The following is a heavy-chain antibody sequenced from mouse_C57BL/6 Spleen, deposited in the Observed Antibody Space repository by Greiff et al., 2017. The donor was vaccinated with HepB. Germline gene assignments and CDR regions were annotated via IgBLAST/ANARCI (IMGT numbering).Heavy chain of an antibody. D-gene: IGHD1-1*01. V-gene: IGHV2-2*01. CDR1: GFSLTSYG. Sequence: VQLQQSGPGLVQPSQSLSITCTVSGFSLTSYGVHWVRQSPGKGLEWLGVIWSGGSTDYNAAFISRLSISKDNSKSQVFFKMNRLQADDTAIYYCATHYYGSSYYAMDYWGQGTSVTVSS. J-gene: IGHJ4*01. CDR2: IWSGGST. CDR3: ATHYYGSSYYAMDY.